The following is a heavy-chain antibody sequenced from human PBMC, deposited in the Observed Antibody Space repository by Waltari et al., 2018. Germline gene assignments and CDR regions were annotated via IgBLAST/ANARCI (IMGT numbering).Heavy chain of an antibody. J-gene: IGHJ4*02. CDR2: ISYDGSNK. D-gene: IGHD4-17*01. CDR1: GFTFSSYA. V-gene: IGHV3-30-3*01. Sequence: QVQLVESAGGVVQPGRSLRRSCAAPGFTFSSYAMHWVRPAPCKGLEWVAVISYDGSNKYYADSVKGRFTISRDNSKNTLYLQMNSLRAEDTAVYYCAREATVTTSGYFDYWGQGTLVTVSS. CDR3: AREATVTTSGYFDY.